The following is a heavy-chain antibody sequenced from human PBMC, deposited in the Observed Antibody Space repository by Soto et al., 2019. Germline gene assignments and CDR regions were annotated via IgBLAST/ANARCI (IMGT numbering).Heavy chain of an antibody. CDR3: TTSPQYYYGMDV. Sequence: PGGSLRLSCAASGFTFSSNGMHWVRQAPGKGLEWVAVIWYDVTNKYYADSVKGRFTISRDNSKNTLYLQMNSLRAEDTALYYCTTSPQYYYGMDVWGQGTTVNLSS. J-gene: IGHJ6*02. V-gene: IGHV3-33*01. CDR1: GFTFSSNG. CDR2: IWYDVTNK.